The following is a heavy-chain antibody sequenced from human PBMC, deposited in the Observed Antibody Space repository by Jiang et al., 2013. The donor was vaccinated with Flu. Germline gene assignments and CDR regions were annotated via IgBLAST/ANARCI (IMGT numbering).Heavy chain of an antibody. CDR2: IYYSGST. D-gene: IGHD2-15*01. CDR3: AAQGWGGGSCQFGCWAFDY. Sequence: GSGLVKPSQTLSLTCTVSGGSISSGGYYWSWIRQHPGKGLEWIGYIYYSGSTYYNPSLKSRVTISVDTSKNQFSLKLSSVTAADTAVYYCAAQGWGGGSCQFGCWAFDYWGQGPWSPSPQ. V-gene: IGHV4-31*03. J-gene: IGHJ4*02. CDR1: GGSISSGGYY.